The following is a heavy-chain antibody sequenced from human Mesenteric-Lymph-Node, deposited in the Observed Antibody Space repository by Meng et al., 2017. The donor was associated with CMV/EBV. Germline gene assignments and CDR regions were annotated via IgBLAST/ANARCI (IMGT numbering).Heavy chain of an antibody. V-gene: IGHV3-69-1*01. J-gene: IGHJ6*02. CDR2: ISISGDT. D-gene: IGHD7-27*01. CDR1: GFTVSITH. CDR3: ARDDNWGSIDV. Sequence: GESLKISCVASGFTVSITHMNWVRQAPGKGLEWLSYISISGDTNYAASVKGRFTLSRDNAKKSVFLEMNSLRAEDTAVYYCARDDNWGSIDVWGQGTTVTVSS.